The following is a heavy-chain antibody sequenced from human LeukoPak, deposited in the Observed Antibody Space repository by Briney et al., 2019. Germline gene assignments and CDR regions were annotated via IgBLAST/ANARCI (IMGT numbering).Heavy chain of an antibody. V-gene: IGHV4-34*01. CDR1: GGSFSDYY. CDR3: ARKVGATTYPDCCDP. D-gene: IGHD1-26*01. J-gene: IGHJ5*02. Sequence: KSSETLSLTCAVYGGSFSDYYWSWIRQPPGKGLEWIGEINHSGSTNYNPSLKSRVTISVDTSKKQFSLKLSSVTAADTAVYYCARKVGATTYPDCCDPRGQGTLVTVSS. CDR2: INHSGST.